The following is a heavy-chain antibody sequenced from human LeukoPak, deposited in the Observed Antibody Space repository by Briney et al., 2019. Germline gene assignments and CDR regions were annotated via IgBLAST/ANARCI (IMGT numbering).Heavy chain of an antibody. V-gene: IGHV1-69*13. Sequence: GASVRVSCKASGGTLSTYSISWVRQAPGQGLEWMGGIIPIFNTINYAQRFQGRVTLTADESTNTAYMELSSLRSEDTAVYYCARGLSRWSTPTPSYYYRMDVWGQGTTVAVSS. J-gene: IGHJ6*02. D-gene: IGHD4-23*01. CDR2: IIPIFNTI. CDR1: GGTLSTYS. CDR3: ARGLSRWSTPTPSYYYRMDV.